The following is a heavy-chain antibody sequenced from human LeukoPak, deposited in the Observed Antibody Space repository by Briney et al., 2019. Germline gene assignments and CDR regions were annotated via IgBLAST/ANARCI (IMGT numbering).Heavy chain of an antibody. Sequence: SETLSLTCTVSGGSITSYYWSWIRQPPEKGLGWIGYISYSGSTSYNPSLKSRVTISVDTSKNQFSLKLSSVTAADTAVYYCARHNSGSGSILGNWGQGTLVTVSS. CDR2: ISYSGST. V-gene: IGHV4-59*08. D-gene: IGHD3-10*01. J-gene: IGHJ1*01. CDR1: GGSITSYY. CDR3: ARHNSGSGSILGN.